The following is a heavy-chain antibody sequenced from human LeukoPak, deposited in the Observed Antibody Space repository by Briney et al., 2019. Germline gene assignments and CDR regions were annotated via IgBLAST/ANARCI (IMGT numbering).Heavy chain of an antibody. Sequence: PGRSLRLSCAASGFTFDDYAIHWVRQAPGKGLEWVSGVSWNSGTIGYADSVKGRFTISRDNAKNSLYLQMNSLRAEDTAVYYCARERMVRGVDYWGQGTLVTVSS. J-gene: IGHJ4*02. CDR2: VSWNSGTI. V-gene: IGHV3-9*01. D-gene: IGHD3-10*01. CDR3: ARERMVRGVDY. CDR1: GFTFDDYA.